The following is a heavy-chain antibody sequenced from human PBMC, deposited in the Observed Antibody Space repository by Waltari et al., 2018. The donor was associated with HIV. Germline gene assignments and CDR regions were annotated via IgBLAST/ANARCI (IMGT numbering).Heavy chain of an antibody. CDR1: GFTFTNYA. V-gene: IGHV3-23*01. J-gene: IGHJ4*02. Sequence: EVQLLESGGGLVQPGGSLRLSCAASGFTFTNYAMSWVRQAPGKGLEWVSAIVGNADGTYYADSVKGRFTISRDNSKNTLFLQMSSLRAEDTAIYYCAKEAAGGGPSAFDYWGQGTLVTVSS. CDR2: IVGNADGT. D-gene: IGHD6-13*01. CDR3: AKEAAGGGPSAFDY.